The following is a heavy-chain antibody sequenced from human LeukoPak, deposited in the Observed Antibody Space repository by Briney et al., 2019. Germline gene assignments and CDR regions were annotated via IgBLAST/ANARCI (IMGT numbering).Heavy chain of an antibody. J-gene: IGHJ4*02. CDR2: ISSSSSTI. D-gene: IGHD3-9*01. CDR3: ARCLRYFDWLFSVDS. CDR1: GFTFSSYS. V-gene: IGHV3-48*01. Sequence: GKSLRLSCAASGFTFSSYSMNWVRQAPGKGLEWVSYISSSSSTIYYADSVKGRFTISRDNAKNSLYLQMNNLRAEDTAVYYCARCLRYFDWLFSVDSWGQGTLVTVSS.